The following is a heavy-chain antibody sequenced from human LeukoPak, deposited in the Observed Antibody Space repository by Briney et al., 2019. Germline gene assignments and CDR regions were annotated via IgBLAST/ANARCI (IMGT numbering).Heavy chain of an antibody. CDR2: INHSGST. CDR1: GGSFSGYY. J-gene: IGHJ3*02. Sequence: SETLSLTCAVYGGSFSGYYWSWIRQPPGKGLEWIEEINHSGSTNYNPSLKSRVTISVDTSKNQFSLKLSSVTAADTAVYYCASPLLRYSSSSSIYAFDIWGQGTMVTVSS. CDR3: ASPLLRYSSSSSIYAFDI. D-gene: IGHD6-6*01. V-gene: IGHV4-34*01.